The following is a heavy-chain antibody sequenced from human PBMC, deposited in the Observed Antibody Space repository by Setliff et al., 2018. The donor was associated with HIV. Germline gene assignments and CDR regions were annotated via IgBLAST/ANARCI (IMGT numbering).Heavy chain of an antibody. Sequence: SVKVSCKASGDTFRSYAISWVRQAPGQGLEWMGRIIPILATSNYTQKFQGRVTITADKSTRTAYMELSSLRSEDTAVYYCARDGWDYYGSGTYPPLYYFDSWGQGTLITVSS. CDR1: GDTFRSYA. V-gene: IGHV1-69*06. CDR2: IIPILATS. D-gene: IGHD3-10*01. J-gene: IGHJ4*01. CDR3: ARDGWDYYGSGTYPPLYYFDS.